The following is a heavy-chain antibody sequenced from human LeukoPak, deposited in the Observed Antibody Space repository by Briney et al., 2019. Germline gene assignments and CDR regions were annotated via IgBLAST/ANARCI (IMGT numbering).Heavy chain of an antibody. J-gene: IGHJ5*02. CDR2: IIPIFGTA. CDR3: AGNYDSSGYYNWFDP. Sequence: SVKVSCKASGGTFSSYAISWVRQAPGQGLEWMGGIIPIFGTANYAQKFQGRVTITTDESTSTAYMELSSLRSEDTAVYYCAGNYDSSGYYNWFDPWGQGTLVTVSS. D-gene: IGHD3-22*01. V-gene: IGHV1-69*05. CDR1: GGTFSSYA.